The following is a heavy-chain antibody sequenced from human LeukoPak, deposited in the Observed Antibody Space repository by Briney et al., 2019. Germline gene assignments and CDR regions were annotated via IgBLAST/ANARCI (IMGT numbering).Heavy chain of an antibody. D-gene: IGHD3-10*01. CDR3: ARVTRGYFDY. J-gene: IGHJ4*02. V-gene: IGHV4-39*07. Sequence: SETLSLTCTVSGGSVSSHNYYWGWLRQPPGKGLGWIGSVYYSGSTNYNPSLKSRFTISVDTSKNQFSLKLSSVTAADTAVYYCARVTRGYFDYWGQGTLVTVSS. CDR2: VYYSGST. CDR1: GGSVSSHNYY.